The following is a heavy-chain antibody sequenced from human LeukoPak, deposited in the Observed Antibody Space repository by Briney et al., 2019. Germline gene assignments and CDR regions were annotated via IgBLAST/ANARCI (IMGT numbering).Heavy chain of an antibody. CDR1: GGSISSSSYY. CDR3: ARHIYCSSTSCYLNP. D-gene: IGHD2-2*01. J-gene: IGHJ5*02. Sequence: SETLSLTCTVSGGSISSSSYYCGWIRQPPGTGLEWIGSIYYSGSTYYNPSLKSRVTISVDTSKNQFSLKLSSVTAADTAVYYCARHIYCSSTSCYLNPWGQGTLVTVSS. V-gene: IGHV4-39*01. CDR2: IYYSGST.